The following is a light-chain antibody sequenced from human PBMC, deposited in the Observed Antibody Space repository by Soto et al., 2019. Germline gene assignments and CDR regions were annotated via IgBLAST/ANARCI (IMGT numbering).Light chain of an antibody. J-gene: IGKJ1*01. CDR2: AAS. Sequence: DIHMTHSPSAMSASVGDRVTITCRASQGVNNYLAWFQQKPGKVPKRLIYAASSLQSGVPSRFSGSGSATEFTLTISSMQPEDVATYYCLQSNRYPWTFGQGTKVDIK. CDR3: LQSNRYPWT. CDR1: QGVNNY. V-gene: IGKV1-17*03.